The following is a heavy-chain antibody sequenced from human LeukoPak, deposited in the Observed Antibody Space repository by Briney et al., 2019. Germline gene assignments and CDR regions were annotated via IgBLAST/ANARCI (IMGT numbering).Heavy chain of an antibody. Sequence: GGSLRLSCAAPGFTFSSYDMHWVRHATGKGLEWVSGIGTAGDTHYAGSVKGRFTISRENAKNSLYLQMNSLRAGDTAVYYCARGMGATTQSLFDQWGQGTLVTVSS. V-gene: IGHV3-13*04. CDR3: ARGMGATTQSLFDQ. J-gene: IGHJ4*02. D-gene: IGHD1-26*01. CDR1: GFTFSSYD. CDR2: IGTAGDT.